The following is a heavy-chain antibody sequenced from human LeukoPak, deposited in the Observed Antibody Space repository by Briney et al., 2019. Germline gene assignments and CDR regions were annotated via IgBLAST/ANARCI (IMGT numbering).Heavy chain of an antibody. CDR2: MNPNSGNT. D-gene: IGHD3-16*01. V-gene: IGHV1-8*01. CDR3: ARGRDPQRGWGSYWPFDP. CDR1: GYTFTNYD. J-gene: IGHJ5*02. Sequence: VASVKVSCKASGYTFTNYDINWVRQATGQGPEWMGWMNPNSGNTGYAQKFQDRVAMTRNTSLDTAYMQLSSLTSEDTAVYYCARGRDPQRGWGSYWPFDPWGQGTLVIVSS.